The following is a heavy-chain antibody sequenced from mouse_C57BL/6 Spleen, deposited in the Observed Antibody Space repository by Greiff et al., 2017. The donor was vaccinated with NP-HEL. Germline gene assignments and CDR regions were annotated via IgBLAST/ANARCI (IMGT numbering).Heavy chain of an antibody. CDR1: GYTFTGYW. CDR2: ILPGSGST. Sequence: QVQLKQSGAELMKPGASVKLPCKATGYTFTGYWIEWVKQRPGHGLEWIGEILPGSGSTTYNEKFKGKATFTADTSSKTAYMQLSSLTTEDSAIDYCARRELGRGDYWGQGTTLTVSS. J-gene: IGHJ2*01. D-gene: IGHD4-1*01. CDR3: ARRELGRGDY. V-gene: IGHV1-9*01.